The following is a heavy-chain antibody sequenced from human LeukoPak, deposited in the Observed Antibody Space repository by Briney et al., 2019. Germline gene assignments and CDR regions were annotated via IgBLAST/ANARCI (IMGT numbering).Heavy chain of an antibody. V-gene: IGHV1-46*01. CDR2: INPSGGST. Sequence: GASVKVSCKASGYTFTSYYMHWVRQAPGQGLEWMGIINPSGGSTSYAQKFQGRVTMTRDMSTSTVYMELSSLRSEDTAVYFCARGRDFTVTTDWFDPWGQGTLVTVSS. CDR1: GYTFTSYY. J-gene: IGHJ5*02. CDR3: ARGRDFTVTTDWFDP. D-gene: IGHD4-17*01.